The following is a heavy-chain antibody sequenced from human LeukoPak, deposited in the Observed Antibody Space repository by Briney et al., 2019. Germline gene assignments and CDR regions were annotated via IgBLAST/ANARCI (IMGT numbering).Heavy chain of an antibody. CDR1: GLTFTTYA. J-gene: IGHJ4*02. D-gene: IGHD3-3*01. CDR2: ISYDGSNI. CDR3: ARGSHITIFGVLIDY. V-gene: IGHV3-30*04. Sequence: GGSLRLSCAASGLTFTTYAMHWVRQAPGKGLEWVAVISYDGSNIYYADSVKGRFTISRDNSKNTVYLQMNSLRPEDTAVYYCARGSHITIFGVLIDYWGQGTLVTVSS.